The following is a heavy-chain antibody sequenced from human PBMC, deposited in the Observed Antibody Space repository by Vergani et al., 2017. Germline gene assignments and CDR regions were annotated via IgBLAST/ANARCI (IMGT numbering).Heavy chain of an antibody. V-gene: IGHV3-48*02. CDR3: AREKYYYDSSGSDVDY. D-gene: IGHD3-22*01. CDR1: GFTFSSYS. Sequence: EVQLVESGGGLVQPGGSLRLSCAASGFTFSSYSMNWVRQAPGKGLEWVSYISSSSSTIYYADSVKGRFTIARDKAKNSLYLQMNSLRDEDTAVYYCAREKYYYDSSGSDVDYWGQGTLVTVSS. CDR2: ISSSSSTI. J-gene: IGHJ4*02.